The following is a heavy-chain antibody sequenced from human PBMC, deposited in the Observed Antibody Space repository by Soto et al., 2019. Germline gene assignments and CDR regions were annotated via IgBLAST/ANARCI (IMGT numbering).Heavy chain of an antibody. CDR1: GGTFSSYT. CDR2: IIPILGIA. J-gene: IGHJ6*02. CDR3: ARGNPPSYYYYGMDV. D-gene: IGHD2-15*01. Sequence: GASVKVSCKASGGTFSSYTISWVRQAPGQGLEWMGRIIPILGIANYAQKFQGRVTITADKSTSTAYMELSSLRSEDTAVYYCARGNPPSYYYYGMDVWGQGTTVTV. V-gene: IGHV1-69*02.